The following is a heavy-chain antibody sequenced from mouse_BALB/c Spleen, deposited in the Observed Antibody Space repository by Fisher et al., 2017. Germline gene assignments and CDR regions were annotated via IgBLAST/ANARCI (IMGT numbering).Heavy chain of an antibody. Sequence: KFKGKATLTVDKSSSTAYMELLSLTSEDSAVYYCARRMITAYAMDYWGQGTSVTVSS. V-gene: IGHV1-26*01. J-gene: IGHJ4*01. CDR3: ARRMITAYAMDY. D-gene: IGHD2-4*01.